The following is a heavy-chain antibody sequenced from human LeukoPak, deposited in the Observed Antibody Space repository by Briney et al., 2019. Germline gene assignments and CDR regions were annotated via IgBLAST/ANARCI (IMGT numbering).Heavy chain of an antibody. CDR1: GGSFSRYY. Sequence: SETLSLTCAVYGGSFSRYYWSWIRQSPGKGLEWIAEINHRGDTNYNPSVKSRVTISVNTSKNQFSLKVTSLTAADTAVYFCARGPTISETGYFDYWGQGTLVTVSS. V-gene: IGHV4-34*01. J-gene: IGHJ4*03. D-gene: IGHD1-1*01. CDR3: ARGPTISETGYFDY. CDR2: INHRGDT.